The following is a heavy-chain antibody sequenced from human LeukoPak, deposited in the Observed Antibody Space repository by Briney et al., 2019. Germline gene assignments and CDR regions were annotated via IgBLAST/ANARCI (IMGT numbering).Heavy chain of an antibody. V-gene: IGHV1-69*04. J-gene: IGHJ4*02. CDR3: ASSQSYSSGWYGWVDY. CDR1: GGTFSSYA. Sequence: ASVKVSCKASGGTFSSYAISWVRQAPGQGLEWMGRIIPILGIANYAQKFQGRVTITADKSTSTAYTELSSLRSEDTAVYYCASSQSYSSGWYGWVDYWGQGTLVTVSS. CDR2: IIPILGIA. D-gene: IGHD6-19*01.